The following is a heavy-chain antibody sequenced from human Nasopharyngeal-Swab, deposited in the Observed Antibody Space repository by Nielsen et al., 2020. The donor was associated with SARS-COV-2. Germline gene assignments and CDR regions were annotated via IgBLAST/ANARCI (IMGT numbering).Heavy chain of an antibody. J-gene: IGHJ2*01. CDR1: GFTFSSYW. CDR3: ARDRRNNVLLWFGGTEYFDL. V-gene: IGHV3-7*03. CDR2: IKQDGSEK. D-gene: IGHD3-10*01. Sequence: LSLTCAASGFTFSSYWMSWVRQAPGKGLEWVANIKQDGSEKYYVDSVKGRFTISRDNAKNSLYLQMNSLRAEDTAVYYCARDRRNNVLLWFGGTEYFDLWGRGTLVTVSS.